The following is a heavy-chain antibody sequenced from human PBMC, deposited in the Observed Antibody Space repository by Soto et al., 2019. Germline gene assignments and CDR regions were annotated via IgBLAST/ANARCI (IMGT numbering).Heavy chain of an antibody. CDR2: TTYRSKWNN. D-gene: IGHD3-22*01. J-gene: IGHJ4*02. CDR3: ASPDRSGFGFGY. Sequence: QVQLQQSGPGLVKPSQTLSLTCDISGDSVSSNSAAWNWIRQSPSRVLEWLGRTTYRSKWNNDYAVSVKRRITTNPDTTQTQFSPQLNSVAPEDTALYYCASPDRSGFGFGYWGQGTLVTVSS. CDR1: GDSVSSNSAA. V-gene: IGHV6-1*01.